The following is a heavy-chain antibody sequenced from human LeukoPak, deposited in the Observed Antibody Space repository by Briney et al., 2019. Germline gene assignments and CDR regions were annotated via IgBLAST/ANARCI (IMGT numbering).Heavy chain of an antibody. Sequence: ASVKVSCKASGYTFTSYGISWVRQAPGQGLEWMGWISAYNGNTNYAQKLQGRVTMTTDTSTSTAYRELRSLRSDDTAVYYCAGSSSYSSGWYMIDYWGQGTLVTVSS. V-gene: IGHV1-18*01. CDR1: GYTFTSYG. D-gene: IGHD6-19*01. J-gene: IGHJ4*02. CDR2: ISAYNGNT. CDR3: AGSSSYSSGWYMIDY.